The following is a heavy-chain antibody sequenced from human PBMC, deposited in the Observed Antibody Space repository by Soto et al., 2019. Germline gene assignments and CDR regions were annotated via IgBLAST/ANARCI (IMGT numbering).Heavy chain of an antibody. Sequence: ASETLSLTCAVSGVSLTSGNWWTWVRQSPQRGLEYIGEIFHDGTANYYPSFERRVAMSVDTSRNQFSLKLTSVTAADTAVYFCARLVYDTRLNYMYFDFWGPGTLVTVSS. J-gene: IGHJ4*02. CDR3: ARLVYDTRLNYMYFDF. V-gene: IGHV4-4*02. CDR2: IFHDGTA. D-gene: IGHD3-10*01. CDR1: GVSLTSGNW.